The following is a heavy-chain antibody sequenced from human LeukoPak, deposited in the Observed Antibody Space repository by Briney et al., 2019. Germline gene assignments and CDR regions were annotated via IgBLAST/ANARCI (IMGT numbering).Heavy chain of an antibody. CDR2: ISGSGGST. Sequence: GGSLRPSCAASGFTFSSYAMSWVRQAPGKGLEWVSAISGSGGSTYYADSVKGRFTISRDNSKNTLYLQMNSLRAEDTAVYYCAKDPITYYYDSSGYYSSLPSGPWGQGTLVTVSS. CDR1: GFTFSSYA. V-gene: IGHV3-23*01. J-gene: IGHJ5*02. CDR3: AKDPITYYYDSSGYYSSLPSGP. D-gene: IGHD3-22*01.